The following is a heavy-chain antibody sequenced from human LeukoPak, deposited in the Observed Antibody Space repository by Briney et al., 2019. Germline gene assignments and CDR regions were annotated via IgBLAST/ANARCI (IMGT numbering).Heavy chain of an antibody. CDR2: IYYSVST. Sequence: KSSGTLSLTCTVSGGSISDSISSYFWSWIRQPPGKGLELIGSIYYSVSTYYNPSLKSRVTISVDTSKNQFSLKLSSVTAADTAVYYCARRGYCSGGSCYYYYGMDVWGQGTTVTVSS. V-gene: IGHV4-39*01. J-gene: IGHJ6*02. CDR1: GGSISDSISSYF. D-gene: IGHD2-15*01. CDR3: ARRGYCSGGSCYYYYGMDV.